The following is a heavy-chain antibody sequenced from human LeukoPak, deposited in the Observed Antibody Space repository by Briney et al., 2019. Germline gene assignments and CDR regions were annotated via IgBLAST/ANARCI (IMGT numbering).Heavy chain of an antibody. J-gene: IGHJ6*02. CDR3: ARGVRIAARHTLYYYYGMDV. CDR1: GYTFTDYY. CDR2: INPNSGGT. V-gene: IGHV1-2*02. Sequence: ASVKVSCKASGYTFTDYYMHWVRQAPGQGLEWMGWINPNSGGTNYAQKFQGRVTMTRDTSISTAYMELNRLRSDDTAVYYCARGVRIAARHTLYYYYGMDVWGQGTTVTVSS. D-gene: IGHD6-6*01.